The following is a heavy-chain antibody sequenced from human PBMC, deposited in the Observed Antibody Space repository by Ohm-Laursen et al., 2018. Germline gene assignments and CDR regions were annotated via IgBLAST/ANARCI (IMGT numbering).Heavy chain of an antibody. CDR2: INNDGRRI. Sequence: GSLRLSCSASGFSLTDYWMDWLRQAPGKGLEWVANINNDGRRIYYADAVRGRFTFSRDNAKNSVYLQMNNLRVEDTAVYYCARGGTWSFDYWGQGSLVAVSS. CDR3: ARGGTWSFDY. J-gene: IGHJ4*02. CDR1: GFSLTDYW. V-gene: IGHV3-7*04. D-gene: IGHD3-16*01.